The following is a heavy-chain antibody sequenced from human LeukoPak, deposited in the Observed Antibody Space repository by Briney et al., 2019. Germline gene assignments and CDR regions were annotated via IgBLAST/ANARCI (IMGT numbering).Heavy chain of an antibody. CDR1: GGAFCESEDC. CDR3: AREGYYFDY. CDR2: TYYRSKWYN. V-gene: IGHV6-1*01. Sequence: SRTLLLCCTLCGGAFCESEDCGVQTRQYPPRGLEWLGRTYYRSKWYNDYAVSVKSRITINPDTSKNQFSLRLNSVTPEDTAVYYCAREGYYFDYWGQGTLVTVSS. J-gene: IGHJ4*02.